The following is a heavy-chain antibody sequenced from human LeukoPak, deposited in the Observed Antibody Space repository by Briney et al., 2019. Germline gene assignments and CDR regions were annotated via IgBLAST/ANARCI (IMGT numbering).Heavy chain of an antibody. V-gene: IGHV3-21*01. D-gene: IGHD5-24*01. CDR2: ISSSSSYI. CDR3: ARAWGGYKSADAFDI. J-gene: IGHJ3*02. Sequence: GGSLRLSCAASGFTFSSYSMNWVRQAPGKGLEWFSSISSSSSYIYYADSVKGRFTISRDNAKNSLYLQMNSLRAEDTAVYYCARAWGGYKSADAFDIWGQGTMVTVSS. CDR1: GFTFSSYS.